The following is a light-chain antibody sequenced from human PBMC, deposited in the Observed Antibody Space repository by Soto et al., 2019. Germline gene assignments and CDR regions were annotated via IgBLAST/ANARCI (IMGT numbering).Light chain of an antibody. CDR2: DAS. CDR3: QQRASWPPFT. Sequence: EIVLAQSPATLSLSPGERATLSCRASQDISNFLAWYQQRPGQAPRLLIYDASNRATGIPARFSGSGSGTDFALTIVGLEPEDFAIYYCQQRASWPPFTFGQGTKL. CDR1: QDISNF. J-gene: IGKJ2*01. V-gene: IGKV3-11*01.